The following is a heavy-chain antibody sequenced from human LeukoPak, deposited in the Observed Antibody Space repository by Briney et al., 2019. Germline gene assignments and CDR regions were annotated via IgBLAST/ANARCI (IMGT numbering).Heavy chain of an antibody. CDR2: IRYDGSNK. D-gene: IGHD6-13*01. J-gene: IGHJ2*01. V-gene: IGHV3-30*02. CDR3: ARDRKYSSSWYLGGWYFDL. Sequence: PGGSLRLSCAASGFTFSSYGMHWVRQAPGKGLEWVAFIRYDGSNKYYADSVKGRFTISRDNSKNTLYLQMNSLRAEDTAVYYCARDRKYSSSWYLGGWYFDLWGRGTLVTVSS. CDR1: GFTFSSYG.